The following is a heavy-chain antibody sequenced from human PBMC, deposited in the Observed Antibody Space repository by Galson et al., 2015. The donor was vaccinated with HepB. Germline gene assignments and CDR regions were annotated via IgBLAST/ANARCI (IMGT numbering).Heavy chain of an antibody. CDR2: ISGSGGST. Sequence: SLRLSCAASGFTFSSYAMSWVRQAPGKGLEWVSAISGSGGSTYYADSVKGRFTISRDNSKNTLYLQMNCLRAEDTAVYYCAKVVVRIQLWLLTGNVFDYWGQGTLVTVSS. V-gene: IGHV3-23*01. CDR1: GFTFSSYA. J-gene: IGHJ4*02. D-gene: IGHD5-18*01. CDR3: AKVVVRIQLWLLTGNVFDY.